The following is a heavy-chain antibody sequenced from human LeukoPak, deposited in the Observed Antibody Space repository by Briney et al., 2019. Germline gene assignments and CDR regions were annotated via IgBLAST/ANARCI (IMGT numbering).Heavy chain of an antibody. CDR2: IYSGGST. V-gene: IGHV3-66*01. J-gene: IGHJ4*02. D-gene: IGHD4-17*01. CDR3: AREGYGDYVWGAHDY. Sequence: PGGSLRLSCAASGFTVSSNYMSWVRQAPGKGLEGVSVIYSGGSTYYADSVKGRFTISRDNSKDTLYLQMNSLRAEDTAVYYCAREGYGDYVWGAHDYWGQGTLVTVSS. CDR1: GFTVSSNY.